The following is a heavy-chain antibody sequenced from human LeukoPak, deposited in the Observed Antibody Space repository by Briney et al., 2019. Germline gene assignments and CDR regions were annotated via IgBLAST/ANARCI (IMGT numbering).Heavy chain of an antibody. CDR1: GFTLSGYE. CDR2: ISGSGGST. Sequence: GGSLRLSCAASGFTLSGYEMNWVRQAPGKGLEWVSAISGSGGSTNYADSVKGRFTISRDNSKNTLYLQMNSLRAEDTAVYYCAKDTSVRRYSGSYREWGQGTLVTVSS. V-gene: IGHV3-23*01. CDR3: AKDTSVRRYSGSYRE. D-gene: IGHD1-26*01. J-gene: IGHJ4*02.